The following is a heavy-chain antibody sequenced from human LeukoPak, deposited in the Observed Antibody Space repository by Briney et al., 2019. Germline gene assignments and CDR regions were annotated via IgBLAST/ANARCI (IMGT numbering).Heavy chain of an antibody. CDR3: AKLLRVVTIYDF. D-gene: IGHD5-24*01. Sequence: PGGSLRLSCAVSGFTFSWYWMSWVRQAPGKGLEWVASINQDESAKFYVASVKGRFTISRDNAKNSLFLQMNSLRAEDTAFYYCAKLLRVVTIYDFWGHGALVTVSS. CDR1: GFTFSWYW. V-gene: IGHV3-7*01. CDR2: INQDESAK. J-gene: IGHJ4*01.